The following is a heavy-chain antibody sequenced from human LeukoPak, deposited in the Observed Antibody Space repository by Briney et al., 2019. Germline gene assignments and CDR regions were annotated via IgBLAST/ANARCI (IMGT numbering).Heavy chain of an antibody. CDR1: GFTFSSYA. Sequence: QPGAFLRLSCAASGFTFSSYAMSWVRQAPGKGLEWVSAISGSGGSTYYADSVKGRFTISRDNSKNTLYLQMNSLRAEDTAVYYCAKDLNVYCGGDCYSQPDYWGQGTLVTVSS. CDR3: AKDLNVYCGGDCYSQPDY. V-gene: IGHV3-23*01. CDR2: ISGSGGST. J-gene: IGHJ4*02. D-gene: IGHD2-21*02.